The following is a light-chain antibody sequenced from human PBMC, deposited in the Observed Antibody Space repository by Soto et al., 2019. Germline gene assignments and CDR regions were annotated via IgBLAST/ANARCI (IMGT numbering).Light chain of an antibody. CDR2: GAS. V-gene: IGKV3D-15*01. J-gene: IGKJ4*01. CDR1: QNIRSN. Sequence: EIVMTQSQASLSVCPGERATLSCRASQNIRSNLGWYQLKPGQAPRLHICGASTRATGITASFSCSGSGTEFTVSVRSLQSEAVAVSFCQHYDYGPLTFGGGTNVLIK. CDR3: QHYDYGPLT.